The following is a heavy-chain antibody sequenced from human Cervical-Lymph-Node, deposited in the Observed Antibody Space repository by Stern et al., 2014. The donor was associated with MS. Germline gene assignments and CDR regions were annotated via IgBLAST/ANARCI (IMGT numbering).Heavy chain of an antibody. CDR3: ATLYDSSGNYGMEV. CDR2: VNANGGSA. Sequence: QVQLMHSGAQVKKPGASVKVSCKGSGYTFIRYYIHWVRQAPGQGLEWMGIVNANGGSARYAQKFQGRVTMASDTSTSTVSMELSSLRSEDTAVYYCATLYDSSGNYGMEVWGQGTTVIVSS. V-gene: IGHV1-46*01. CDR1: GYTFIRYY. J-gene: IGHJ6*02. D-gene: IGHD5/OR15-5a*01.